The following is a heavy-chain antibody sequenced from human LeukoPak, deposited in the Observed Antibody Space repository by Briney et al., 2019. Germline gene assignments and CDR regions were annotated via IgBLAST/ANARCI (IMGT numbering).Heavy chain of an antibody. V-gene: IGHV4-34*01. D-gene: IGHD6-6*01. J-gene: IGHJ6*02. CDR3: ASTPAIAARPLYYYGMDV. CDR2: IYYSGST. CDR1: GGSFSGYY. Sequence: SETLSLTCAVYGGSFSGYYWSWIRQPPGKGLEWIGSIYYSGSTYYNPSLKSRVTISVDTSKNQFSLKLSSVTAADTAVYYCASTPAIAARPLYYYGMDVWGQGTTVTVSS.